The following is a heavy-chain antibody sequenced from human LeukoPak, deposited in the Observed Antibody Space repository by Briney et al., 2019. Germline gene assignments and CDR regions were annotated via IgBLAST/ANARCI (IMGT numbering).Heavy chain of an antibody. CDR1: GFTFSSYS. CDR2: ISYDGSNK. D-gene: IGHD3-22*01. Sequence: GGSLRLSCAASGFTFSSYSMNWVRQAPGKGLEWVAVISYDGSNKYYADSVKGRFTISRDNSKNTLYLQMNSLRAEDTAVYYCARSGSSGYYYWPRSDYYYYMDVWGKGTTVTVSS. CDR3: ARSGSSGYYYWPRSDYYYYMDV. J-gene: IGHJ6*03. V-gene: IGHV3-30*03.